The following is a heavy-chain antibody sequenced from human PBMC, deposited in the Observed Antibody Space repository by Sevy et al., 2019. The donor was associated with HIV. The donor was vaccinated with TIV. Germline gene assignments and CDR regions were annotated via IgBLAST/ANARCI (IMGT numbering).Heavy chain of an antibody. V-gene: IGHV3-21*01. CDR2: ISSSSNYI. Sequence: GGSLRLSCAASGFTFSSYNMNWVRQAPGKGLEWVSSISSSSNYIYYADSMKGRFTISRDNAKNSLYLQMNSLRAEDTAVYYCARVVAYCSGGSCFPGYYYGMDVWGQGTKVTVSS. D-gene: IGHD2-15*01. CDR3: ARVVAYCSGGSCFPGYYYGMDV. CDR1: GFTFSSYN. J-gene: IGHJ6*02.